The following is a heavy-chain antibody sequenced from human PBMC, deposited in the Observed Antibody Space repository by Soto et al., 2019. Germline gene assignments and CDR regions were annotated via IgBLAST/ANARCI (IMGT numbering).Heavy chain of an antibody. CDR1: GGSFSGYY. CDR3: ARGDASSWDTDAFDI. D-gene: IGHD2-15*01. Sequence: PSETLSLTCAVYGGSFSGYYWSWIRQPPGKGLEWIGEINHSGSTNYNPSLKSRVTISVDTSKNQFSLKLSSVTAADTAVYYCARGDASSWDTDAFDIWGQGTMVTVS. V-gene: IGHV4-34*01. CDR2: INHSGST. J-gene: IGHJ3*02.